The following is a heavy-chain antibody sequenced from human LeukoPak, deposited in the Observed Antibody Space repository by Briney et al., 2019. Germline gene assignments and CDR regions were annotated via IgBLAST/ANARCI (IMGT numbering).Heavy chain of an antibody. CDR1: GGTFSSYA. J-gene: IGHJ4*02. Sequence: SVKVSCKASGGTFSSYAVSWVRQAPGQGLEWMGGIIPIFGTAKYAQKFQGRVTITTDESTSTAYMELSSLRSEDTAVYYCARERWLVLYFDYWGQGTLVTVSS. V-gene: IGHV1-69*05. CDR3: ARERWLVLYFDY. CDR2: IIPIFGTA. D-gene: IGHD6-19*01.